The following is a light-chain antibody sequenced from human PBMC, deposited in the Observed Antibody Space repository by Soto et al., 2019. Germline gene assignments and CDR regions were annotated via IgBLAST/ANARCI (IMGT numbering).Light chain of an antibody. CDR2: GAS. V-gene: IGKV3-20*01. Sequence: IVLTHSPVTLSLSPREGATLSCRASQSVSSSYIAWYQQRPGQTPSLLIYGASTRATGIPDRFSGSGSGTHFTLTISRLEPGDFAVYYCQHFGGTTFTFGQGTRLAIK. CDR1: QSVSSSY. J-gene: IGKJ5*01. CDR3: QHFGGTTFT.